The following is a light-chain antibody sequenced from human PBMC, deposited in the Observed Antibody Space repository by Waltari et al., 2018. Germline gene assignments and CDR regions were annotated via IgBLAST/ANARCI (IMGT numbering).Light chain of an antibody. CDR3: SSYAGSIYV. CDR2: EVS. Sequence: QSALTQPPSASGSPGQSVTISCTGTSRDVGGYKYVSWYQQHPGKVPKLMIYEVSKRPSGVPDRFSGSKSGTTASLTVSGLQAEDEADYYCSSYAGSIYVFGTGTKVTVL. V-gene: IGLV2-8*01. CDR1: SRDVGGYKY. J-gene: IGLJ1*01.